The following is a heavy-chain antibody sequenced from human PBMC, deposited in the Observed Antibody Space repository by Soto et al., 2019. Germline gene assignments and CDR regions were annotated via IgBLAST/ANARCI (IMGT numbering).Heavy chain of an antibody. Sequence: PGGSLRLSCAASGFTLSSYSMNWVRQAPGKGLEWVSYISSSSSTIYYADSVKGRFTISRDNAKNSLYLQMNSLRAEDTAVYYCARDLLGELLNYYYGMDVWGQGTTVTVSS. CDR1: GFTLSSYS. J-gene: IGHJ6*02. D-gene: IGHD3-10*01. V-gene: IGHV3-48*01. CDR3: ARDLLGELLNYYYGMDV. CDR2: ISSSSSTI.